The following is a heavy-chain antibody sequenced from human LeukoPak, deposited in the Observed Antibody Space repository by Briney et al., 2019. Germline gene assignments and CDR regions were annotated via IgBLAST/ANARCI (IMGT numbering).Heavy chain of an antibody. J-gene: IGHJ6*02. Sequence: SETLSLTCAVYGGSFSGYYWSWIRQPPGKGLEWIGEINHSGSTNYNPSLKSRVTISVDTSKNQFSLTLSSVTAADTAVYYCARRNKYQLLLLPERYGMDVWGQGTTVTVSS. CDR3: ARRNKYQLLLLPERYGMDV. V-gene: IGHV4-34*01. CDR1: GGSFSGYY. CDR2: INHSGST. D-gene: IGHD2-2*01.